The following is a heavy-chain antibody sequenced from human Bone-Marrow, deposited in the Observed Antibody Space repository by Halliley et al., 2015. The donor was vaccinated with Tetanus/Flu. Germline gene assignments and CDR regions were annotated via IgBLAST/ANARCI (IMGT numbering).Heavy chain of an antibody. D-gene: IGHD3-9*01. CDR2: ISFTGNT. Sequence: EWIGSISFTGNTNYTPSLKSRVTISIDTSKNQFSLMLDSVTAADTAMYFCARDTGGYYNGWGQGSLVTVSS. J-gene: IGHJ4*02. CDR3: ARDTGGYYNG. V-gene: IGHV4-59*01.